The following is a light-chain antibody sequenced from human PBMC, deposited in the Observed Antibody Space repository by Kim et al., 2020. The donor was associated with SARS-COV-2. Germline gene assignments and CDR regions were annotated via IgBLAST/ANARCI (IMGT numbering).Light chain of an antibody. V-gene: IGKV1-27*01. Sequence: ASIGDRVTITCRASQDIANSLAWYQQKPGKVPQVLIYGASTLQSGVPSRFSGSGSGTEFTLTIGSLQTEDVATYYCQKYNSAPWTFGPGTKVDIK. CDR2: GAS. CDR3: QKYNSAPWT. J-gene: IGKJ1*01. CDR1: QDIANS.